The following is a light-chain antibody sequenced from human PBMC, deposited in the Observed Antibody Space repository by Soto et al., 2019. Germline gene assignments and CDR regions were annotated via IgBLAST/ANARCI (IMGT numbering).Light chain of an antibody. CDR3: QHYVTSSIT. Sequence: EIVLTQSPGTLSLSPGERATLSCRASQSVTSTSLAWHQQKPGQAPRLLMYGASSRATGTPDRISGGGSGTDFTLTISRLEPEDFAVYYCQHYVTSSITFGQGTRLEIK. CDR2: GAS. V-gene: IGKV3-20*01. J-gene: IGKJ5*01. CDR1: QSVTSTS.